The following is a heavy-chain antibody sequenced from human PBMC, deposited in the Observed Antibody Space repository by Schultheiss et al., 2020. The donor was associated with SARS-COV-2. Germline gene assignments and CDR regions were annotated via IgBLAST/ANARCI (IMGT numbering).Heavy chain of an antibody. CDR3: ARSGYSYGSSDY. D-gene: IGHD5-18*01. Sequence: SETLSLTCAVYGGSFSGYYWSWIRQPAGKGLEWIGRIYTSGSTNYNPSLKSRVTMSVDTSKNQFSLKLSSVTAADTAVYYCARSGYSYGSSDYWGQGTLVTVSS. CDR2: IYTSGST. J-gene: IGHJ4*02. CDR1: GGSFSGYY. V-gene: IGHV4-59*10.